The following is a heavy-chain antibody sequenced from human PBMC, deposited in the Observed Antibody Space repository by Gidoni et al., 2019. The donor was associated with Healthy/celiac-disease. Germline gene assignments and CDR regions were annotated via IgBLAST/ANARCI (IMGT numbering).Heavy chain of an antibody. CDR3: ARVRIVGARTDAFDI. Sequence: QVQLVESGGGVVQPGSSLRLSCAASGFTSSSYGMHWVRQATGKGLEVVAVICYDGSNKYYADSVKGRFTIARDNSKNTLYLKMNSLRAEETAVYYCARVRIVGARTDAFDIWGQGTMVTVSS. V-gene: IGHV3-33*01. CDR2: ICYDGSNK. CDR1: GFTSSSYG. D-gene: IGHD1-26*01. J-gene: IGHJ3*02.